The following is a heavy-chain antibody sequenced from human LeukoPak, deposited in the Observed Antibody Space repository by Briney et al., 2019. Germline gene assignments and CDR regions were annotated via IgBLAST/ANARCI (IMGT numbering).Heavy chain of an antibody. J-gene: IGHJ4*02. V-gene: IGHV4-39*01. CDR2: IYATGSN. CDR1: GDSICSSTYY. CDR3: ATQGPGGPLEY. Sequence: PSDTLSLTCTVSGDSICSSTYYWAWIRQPPGEGLECSGSIYATGSNHYFPTLKSRVTISLDTSKNQFSLKMTSVTSADTAVYYCATQGPGGPLEYWGQGTLVTVSS. D-gene: IGHD2-15*01.